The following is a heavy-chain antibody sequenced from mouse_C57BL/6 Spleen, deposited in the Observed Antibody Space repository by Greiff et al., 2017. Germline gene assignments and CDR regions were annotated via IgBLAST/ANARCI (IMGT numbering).Heavy chain of an antibody. J-gene: IGHJ4*01. V-gene: IGHV1-61*01. CDR3: ARWTGSYYYAMDD. Sequence: QVQLQQPGAELVRPGSSVKLSCKASGYTFTSYWLDWVQQRPGQGLEWIGTIYASDSETHYNQQFKDQVTLTVDKYSSTAYMQLSSLTSEDSAVYYCARWTGSYYYAMDDWGQGTSVTVSS. CDR1: GYTFTSYW. CDR2: IYASDSET.